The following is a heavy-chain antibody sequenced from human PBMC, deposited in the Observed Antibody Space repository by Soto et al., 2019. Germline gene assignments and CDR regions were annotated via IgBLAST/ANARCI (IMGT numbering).Heavy chain of an antibody. Sequence: ASVKVSCKASGYTFTSYYMHWVRQAPGQGLEWMGIINPSGGSTSYAQKFQGRVTMTRDTSTSTVYMELSSLRSEDTAVYYCARWGNSGSYVSPFDYWGQGTLVTVSS. CDR3: ARWGNSGSYVSPFDY. V-gene: IGHV1-46*01. D-gene: IGHD1-26*01. CDR1: GYTFTSYY. CDR2: INPSGGST. J-gene: IGHJ4*02.